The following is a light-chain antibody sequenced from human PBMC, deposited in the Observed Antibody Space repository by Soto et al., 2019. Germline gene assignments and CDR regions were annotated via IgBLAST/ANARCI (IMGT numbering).Light chain of an antibody. CDR2: DAS. CDR3: QQRNMWPRK. CDR1: QNINSD. V-gene: IGKV3-11*01. Sequence: EIVVTQAPTTLSASTFYIATLSFRASQNINSDLAWYQQRPGQAPRLLIYDASNRAPGIPARFGGSGSGADFTLSISSLEPEDFAVYHCQQRNMWPRKFGQGTKVDIK. J-gene: IGKJ1*01.